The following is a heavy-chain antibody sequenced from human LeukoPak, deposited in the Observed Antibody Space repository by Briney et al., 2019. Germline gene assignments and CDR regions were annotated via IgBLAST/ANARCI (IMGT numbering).Heavy chain of an antibody. CDR2: ISGSGGST. D-gene: IGHD3-10*01. CDR3: AKDALLWFGELLYYFDY. J-gene: IGHJ4*02. V-gene: IGHV3-23*01. CDR1: GFTFSSYA. Sequence: PGGSLRLSCAASGFTFSSYAMSWVRQAPGKGLEWVSAISGSGGSTYYADSVKGRFTISRDNSKNTLYLQMNSLRAEDTAVYYCAKDALLWFGELLYYFDYWGQGTLVTVSS.